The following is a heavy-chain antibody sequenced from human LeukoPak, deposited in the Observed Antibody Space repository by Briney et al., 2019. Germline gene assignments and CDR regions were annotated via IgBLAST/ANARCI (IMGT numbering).Heavy chain of an antibody. CDR2: IKSKNDGGTA. CDR3: TPVMVEDRGF. Sequence: GGSLRLSCAASGFIFNKAWMNWVRQAPGKGPEWVGRIKSKNDGGTADYGSPVKGRFTISRDDSKNTLYLQTNSLISDDTAIYYCTPVMVEDRGFWGQGTLVTVSS. J-gene: IGHJ4*02. D-gene: IGHD2-15*01. CDR1: GFIFNKAW. V-gene: IGHV3-15*01.